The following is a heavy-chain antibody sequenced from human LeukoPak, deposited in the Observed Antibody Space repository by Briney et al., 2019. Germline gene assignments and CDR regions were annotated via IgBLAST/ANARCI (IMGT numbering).Heavy chain of an antibody. J-gene: IGHJ6*03. D-gene: IGHD5-18*01. V-gene: IGHV3-7*01. CDR1: GFTFSSYW. Sequence: GGSLRLSCAASGFTFSSYWMSWVRQAPGKGLEWVANIKQDGSEKYYVDSVKGRFTISRDNAKNSLYLQMNSLRAEDTAVYYCARHPAMEWYYYYMDVWGKGTTVTVSS. CDR2: IKQDGSEK. CDR3: ARHPAMEWYYYYMDV.